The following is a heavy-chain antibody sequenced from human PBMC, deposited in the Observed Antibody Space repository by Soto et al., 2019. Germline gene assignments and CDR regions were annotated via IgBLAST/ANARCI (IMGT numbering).Heavy chain of an antibody. CDR3: ARLEVLATISYYFYF. V-gene: IGHV4-39*01. CDR1: GDSINSDYYY. D-gene: IGHD2-8*02. J-gene: IGHJ4*02. Sequence: QLQLQESGPGLVKPSETLSLTCSVSGDSINSDYYYWGWIRQPPGKGLEWIGSIYFRGNTYYNPSLPTRVTISLDKSTSQFSPKPNSVTAADSAVYFCARLEVLATISYYFYFLGQGALVTVSS. CDR2: IYFRGNT.